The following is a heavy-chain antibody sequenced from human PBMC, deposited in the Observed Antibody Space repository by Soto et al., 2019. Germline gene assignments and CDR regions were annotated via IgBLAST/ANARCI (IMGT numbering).Heavy chain of an antibody. J-gene: IGHJ5*01. CDR3: ARLVGGLGSSGYRQNWFDC. CDR1: GYSFTTAW. D-gene: IGHD3-22*01. CDR2: IYLCDSGT. Sequence: GESLKISCKGSGYSFTTAWIGWVRQMPGKGLEWIGIIYLCDSGTKYSPSFEGQVTISADKSITSAYLQWSSRKASDTAIYYCARLVGGLGSSGYRQNWFDCCGQGIVGTVSS. V-gene: IGHV5-51*01.